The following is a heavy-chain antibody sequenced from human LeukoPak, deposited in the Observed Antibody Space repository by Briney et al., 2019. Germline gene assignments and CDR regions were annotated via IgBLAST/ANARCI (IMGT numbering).Heavy chain of an antibody. V-gene: IGHV3-53*01. D-gene: IGHD3-10*01. CDR3: ASPGGGDYYNS. Sequence: GGSLRLSCAASAFTFTNYWMSWVRQAPGKGLQWVSVIYTGGYTFYADSVKGRFTISRDNSKSTLYLQMNSLRAEDTAVYYCASPGGGDYYNSWGQGTLVTVSS. CDR1: AFTFTNYW. J-gene: IGHJ4*02. CDR2: IYTGGYT.